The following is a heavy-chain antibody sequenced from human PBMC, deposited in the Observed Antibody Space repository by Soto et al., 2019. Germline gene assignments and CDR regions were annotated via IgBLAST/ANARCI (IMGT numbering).Heavy chain of an antibody. V-gene: IGHV3-21*01. D-gene: IGHD2-15*01. CDR1: GFIFTSNS. J-gene: IGHJ1*01. Sequence: PGGSLRLSCAASGFIFTSNSMNWVRQVPGKGLQWLSSISSSGTFKSYGDSVKGRFTISRDNAKNSLFLQMNNLRGEDTGLYYCARDPPHGGTSSWDAYSRGQGTLGTVSS. CDR2: ISSSGTFK. CDR3: ARDPPHGGTSSWDAYS.